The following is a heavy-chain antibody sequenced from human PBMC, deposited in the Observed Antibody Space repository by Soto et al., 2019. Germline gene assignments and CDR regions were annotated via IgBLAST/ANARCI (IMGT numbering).Heavy chain of an antibody. CDR1: GFTFSSYA. V-gene: IGHV3-23*01. J-gene: IGHJ4*02. Sequence: EVQLLESGGGLVQPGGSLRLSCAASGFTFSSYAMIWVRQAPGKGLEWVSAIGGRGGSTIYADSVKGRFTISRDNSKNTLSLQMSTRRAEDTAVYYCARRDSSGWYYFDYWGQGTLVTVSS. CDR3: ARRDSSGWYYFDY. D-gene: IGHD6-19*01. CDR2: IGGRGGST.